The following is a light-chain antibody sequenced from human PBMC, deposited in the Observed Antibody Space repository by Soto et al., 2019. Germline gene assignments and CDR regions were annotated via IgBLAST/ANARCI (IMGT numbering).Light chain of an antibody. J-gene: IGLJ2*01. CDR2: DVN. V-gene: IGLV2-14*01. CDR3: TSWTTSTTMK. Sequence: QSALTQPASVSGSPGQSIIISCTGTSSDVGAYNYVSWYQQHPGKAPKLMIYDVNIRPSGVSNRFSGSKSGNTASLTISGLQAEDEADYYCTSWTTSTTMKFGGGTKLTVL. CDR1: SSDVGAYNY.